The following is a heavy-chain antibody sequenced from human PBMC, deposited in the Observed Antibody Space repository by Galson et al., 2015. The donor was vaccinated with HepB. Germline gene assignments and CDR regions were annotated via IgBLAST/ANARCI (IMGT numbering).Heavy chain of an antibody. CDR3: ARAEIAVSPFLDY. CDR1: GFTFSSYW. D-gene: IGHD6-19*01. CDR2: INSDGSST. V-gene: IGHV3-74*01. Sequence: LRLSCAASGFTFSSYWMHWVRQAPGKGLVWVSRINSDGSSTSYADSVKGRFTISRDNAKNTLYLQMNSLRAEDTAVYYCARAEIAVSPFLDYWGQGTLVTVSS. J-gene: IGHJ4*02.